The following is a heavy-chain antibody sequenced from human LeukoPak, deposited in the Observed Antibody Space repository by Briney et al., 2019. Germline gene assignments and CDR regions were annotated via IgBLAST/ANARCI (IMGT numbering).Heavy chain of an antibody. Sequence: GGSLRLSCAASGFTFSSSWIHWVRQAPGKGLVWVSRINKDGSVTDYAESVKGRFSIPRDNAKNTLYLQMNSLRVEDTAIYYCVKVRGRARAGYFDYWGQGTLVTVSS. V-gene: IGHV3-74*01. CDR1: GFTFSSSW. CDR3: VKVRGRARAGYFDY. J-gene: IGHJ4*02. CDR2: INKDGSVT. D-gene: IGHD1-26*01.